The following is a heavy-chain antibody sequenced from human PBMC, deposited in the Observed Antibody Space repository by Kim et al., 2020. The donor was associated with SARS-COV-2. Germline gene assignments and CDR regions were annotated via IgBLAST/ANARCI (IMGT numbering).Heavy chain of an antibody. D-gene: IGHD3-22*01. J-gene: IGHJ3*01. Sequence: GGSLRLSCAASGFMFSDYYMSWIRQAPGKGLEWVSYISTTSGHIYYAASVKGRFTVSRDNAKRSLFLQMNSLRVEDTAMYYCSKDLTPYYDSSQLAFDLWGQGTMVSVSS. CDR3: SKDLTPYYDSSQLAFDL. V-gene: IGHV3-11*01. CDR2: ISTTSGHI. CDR1: GFMFSDYY.